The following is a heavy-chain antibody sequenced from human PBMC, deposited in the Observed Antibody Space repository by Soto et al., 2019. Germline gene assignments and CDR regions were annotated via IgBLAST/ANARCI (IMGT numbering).Heavy chain of an antibody. J-gene: IGHJ5*02. D-gene: IGHD2-21*01. CDR1: GGSFSGYY. Sequence: PSETLSLTCAVYGGSFSGYYWTWIRQPPGTGLEWIGEINHSGSTNYNPSLKSRVTISVDTSKNQFSLKLTSVTAADTAMYYCARDGPIGDSGRPSFDPWGQGIQVTVSS. CDR2: INHSGST. V-gene: IGHV4-34*01. CDR3: ARDGPIGDSGRPSFDP.